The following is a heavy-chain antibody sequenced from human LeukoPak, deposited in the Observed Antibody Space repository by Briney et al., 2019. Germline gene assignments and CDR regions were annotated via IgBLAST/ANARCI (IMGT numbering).Heavy chain of an antibody. Sequence: SETLSLTCTVSGYSISSGYYWSWIRQPPGKGLEWIGEINHSGSTNYNPSLKSRVTISVDTSKNQFSLKLSSVTAADTAVYYCARGSRGRGYSYGTSRTAFDIWGQGTVVTVSS. D-gene: IGHD5-18*01. CDR1: GYSISSGYY. CDR3: ARGSRGRGYSYGTSRTAFDI. V-gene: IGHV4-38-2*02. CDR2: INHSGST. J-gene: IGHJ3*02.